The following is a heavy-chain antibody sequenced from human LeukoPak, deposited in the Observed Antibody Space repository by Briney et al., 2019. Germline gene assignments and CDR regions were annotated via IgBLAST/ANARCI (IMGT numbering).Heavy chain of an antibody. CDR3: ARDGVRVTYTSGWYYFDY. CDR1: GGSISSYY. CDR2: IYYSGST. J-gene: IGHJ4*02. Sequence: SETLSLTCTVSGGSISSYYWSWIRQPPGKGLEWIGYIYYSGSTNYNPSLKSRVTISVDTSKNQFSLKLSSVTAAYTAVYFCARDGVRVTYTSGWYYFDYWGQGTLVTVSS. V-gene: IGHV4-59*01. D-gene: IGHD6-19*01.